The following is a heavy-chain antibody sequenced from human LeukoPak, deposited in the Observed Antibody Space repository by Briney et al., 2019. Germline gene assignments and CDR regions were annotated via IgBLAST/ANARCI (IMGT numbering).Heavy chain of an antibody. J-gene: IGHJ4*02. CDR1: GFTVSSYY. Sequence: GGSLRLSCAASGFTVSSYYMSWVRQAPGKGLEWVGRIKSTTDGGTTDYAAPMKGRFTISRHDSKNTLFLQMNSLKTEDTAVYYCTTVKSAWIQSYWGQGTLVTVSS. V-gene: IGHV3-15*01. D-gene: IGHD5-18*01. CDR2: IKSTTDGGTT. CDR3: TTVKSAWIQSY.